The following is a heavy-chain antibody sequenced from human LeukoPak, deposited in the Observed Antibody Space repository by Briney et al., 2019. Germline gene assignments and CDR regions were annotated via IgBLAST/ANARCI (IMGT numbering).Heavy chain of an antibody. J-gene: IGHJ4*02. CDR3: ARETYYYDSSGYYMGYYFDY. CDR2: IWYDVSNK. V-gene: IGHV3-33*01. D-gene: IGHD3-22*01. CDR1: GFTFSSYG. Sequence: PGGSLRLSCAASGFTFSSYGMHWVRQAPGKGLEWVAVIWYDVSNKYYADSVKGRFTISRDNSKNTLYLQMNSLRAEDAAVYYCARETYYYDSSGYYMGYYFDYWGQGTLVTVSS.